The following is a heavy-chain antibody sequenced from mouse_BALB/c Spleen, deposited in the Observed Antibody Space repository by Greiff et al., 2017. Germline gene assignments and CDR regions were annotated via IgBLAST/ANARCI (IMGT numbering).Heavy chain of an antibody. CDR3: ARSGRLRRDYWYVDV. D-gene: IGHD2-2*01. CDR1: GYTFTRYY. V-gene: IGHV1S56*01. J-gene: IGHJ1*01. CDR2: IYPGNVNT. Sequence: QVQLQQSGPELVKPGASVRISCKASGYTFTRYYIHWVKQRPGQGLEWIGWIYPGNVNTKYNEKFKGKATLTADKSSSTAYMQLSSLTSEDSAVYFCARSGRLRRDYWYVDVWGAGTTVTVSS.